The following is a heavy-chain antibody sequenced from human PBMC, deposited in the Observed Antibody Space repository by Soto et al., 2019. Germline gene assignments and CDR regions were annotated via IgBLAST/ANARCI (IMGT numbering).Heavy chain of an antibody. Sequence: QVQLVQSGAEVKKPGSSVKVSCKASGGTFSSYAISWVRQAPGQGLEWMGGIIPIFGTANYAQKFQGRVTITADESTSKAYMEMSRLRSEDTAVYYCARWWGVVLVADPNRFDPWGQGTLVTVSS. CDR2: IIPIFGTA. V-gene: IGHV1-69*12. J-gene: IGHJ5*02. CDR1: GGTFSSYA. D-gene: IGHD2-15*01. CDR3: ARWWGVVLVADPNRFDP.